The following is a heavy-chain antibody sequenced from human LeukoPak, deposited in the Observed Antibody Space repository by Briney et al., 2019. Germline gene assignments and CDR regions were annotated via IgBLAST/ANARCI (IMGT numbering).Heavy chain of an antibody. CDR1: GFSVSSNY. D-gene: IGHD3-10*01. CDR2: IYSGGHI. V-gene: IGHV3-53*01. Sequence: GGSLRLSCAASGFSVSSNYMSWVRQTPGKGLERVSGIYSGGHIYYADSVKGRFTISRDNSKNTLYLQMNSLRAEDTAVYYCAGKQGSGSLRPLDYWGQGTLVTVSS. J-gene: IGHJ4*02. CDR3: AGKQGSGSLRPLDY.